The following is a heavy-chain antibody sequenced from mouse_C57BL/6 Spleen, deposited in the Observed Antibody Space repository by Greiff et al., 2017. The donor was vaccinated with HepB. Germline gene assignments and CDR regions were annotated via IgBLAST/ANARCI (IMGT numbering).Heavy chain of an antibody. J-gene: IGHJ4*01. CDR2: IDPSDSYT. Sequence: QVQLQQPGAELVKPGASVKLSCKASGYTFTSYWMQWVKQRPGQGLEWIGEIDPSDSYTNYNQKFKGKATLTVDTSSSTAYMQLSSLTSEDSAVYYWARAGAYDGYYLGNWGQGTSVTVSS. V-gene: IGHV1-50*01. CDR3: ARAGAYDGYYLGN. D-gene: IGHD2-3*01. CDR1: GYTFTSYW.